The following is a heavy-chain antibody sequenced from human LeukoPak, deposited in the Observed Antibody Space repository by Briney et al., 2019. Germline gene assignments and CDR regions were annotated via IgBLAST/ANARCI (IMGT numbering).Heavy chain of an antibody. D-gene: IGHD2-2*01. V-gene: IGHV1-46*01. Sequence: ASVNVSCKASGYTFTSYYMHWVRQAPGQGLEWMGIINPSGGSTSYAQKFQGRVTMTRDTSTSTVYMVLSSLRSEDTAVYYCARGRYCSSTSCHEGDGWFDPWGQGTLVTVSS. CDR2: INPSGGST. J-gene: IGHJ5*02. CDR3: ARGRYCSSTSCHEGDGWFDP. CDR1: GYTFTSYY.